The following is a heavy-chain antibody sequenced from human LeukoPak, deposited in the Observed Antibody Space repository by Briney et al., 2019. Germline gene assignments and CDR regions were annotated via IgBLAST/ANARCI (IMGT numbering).Heavy chain of an antibody. Sequence: SETLSLTCAVYGGSFSGYYWSWIRQPPGKGLEWIGEINHSGSTNYNPPLKSRVTISVDTSKNQFSLKLSSVTAADTAVYYCARVGSGWYKDYYYYYMDVWGKGTTVTVSS. D-gene: IGHD6-19*01. CDR1: GGSFSGYY. V-gene: IGHV4-34*01. CDR2: INHSGST. J-gene: IGHJ6*03. CDR3: ARVGSGWYKDYYYYYMDV.